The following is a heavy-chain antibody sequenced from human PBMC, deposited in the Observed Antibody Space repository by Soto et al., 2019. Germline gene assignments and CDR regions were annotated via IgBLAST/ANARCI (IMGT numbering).Heavy chain of an antibody. Sequence: QLQLQESGPGLVKPSETLSLTCTVSGGSISSSSYYWGWIRQPPGKVLEWIGCIYCSGSTYYNPSLKSRVTISVDTSKNQFSLKLSSVTAADTAVYYCARRGSSSWYGYWGQGTLVTVSS. CDR2: IYCSGST. CDR3: ARRGSSSWYGY. D-gene: IGHD6-13*01. V-gene: IGHV4-39*01. J-gene: IGHJ4*02. CDR1: GGSISSSSYY.